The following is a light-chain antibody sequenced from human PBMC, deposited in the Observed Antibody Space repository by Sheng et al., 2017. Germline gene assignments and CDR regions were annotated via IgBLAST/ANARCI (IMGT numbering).Light chain of an antibody. CDR2: DVS. CDR1: SSDVGAYNY. Sequence: QSALTQPASVSGSPGQSITISCTGTSSDVGAYNYVSWYQQHPGKAPKLIIFDVSSRPSGVSNRFSGSKSGNTASLTISGLQAEDEADYYCSSYTTSSPLFGGGTKLTVL. J-gene: IGLJ2*01. V-gene: IGLV2-14*01. CDR3: SSYTTSSPL.